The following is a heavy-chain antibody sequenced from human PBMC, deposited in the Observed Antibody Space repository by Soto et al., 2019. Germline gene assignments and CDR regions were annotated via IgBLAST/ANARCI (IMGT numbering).Heavy chain of an antibody. CDR3: AKVLRSGGSGIDY. Sequence: GGSLRLSCAASGFTFSSYGMHWVRQAPGKGLEWVAVISYDGSNKYYADSVKGRFTISRDNSKNTLYLQMNSLRAEDTAVYYCAKVLRSGGSGIDYWSQGTLVTVSS. D-gene: IGHD2-15*01. CDR1: GFTFSSYG. CDR2: ISYDGSNK. J-gene: IGHJ4*02. V-gene: IGHV3-30*18.